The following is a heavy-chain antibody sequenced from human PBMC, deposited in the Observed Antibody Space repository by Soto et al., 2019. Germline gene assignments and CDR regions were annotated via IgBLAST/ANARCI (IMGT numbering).Heavy chain of an antibody. Sequence: QEQLVQSGAEVKRPGASVKVSCKSSGYTFIIYDINWVRQATGQGLQGMGWMNPKSGKTGYAQKFQCSVTMTWNTSINTVYLELGSLRSVDTPVYYFARGYGALLAPAAQPDAFDIWGQGTMVSVSS. D-gene: IGHD2-15*01. CDR2: MNPKSGKT. V-gene: IGHV1-8*01. CDR3: ARGYGALLAPAAQPDAFDI. J-gene: IGHJ3*02. CDR1: GYTFIIYD.